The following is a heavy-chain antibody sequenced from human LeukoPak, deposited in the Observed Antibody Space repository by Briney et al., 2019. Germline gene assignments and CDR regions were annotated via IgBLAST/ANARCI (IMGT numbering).Heavy chain of an antibody. Sequence: ASVKVSCKASGYTFTSYDISWVRQAPGQGLEWMGWITAYNGNTNYAQKLQGRVTMTTDTSTSTAYMELRSLRSDDTAVYYCARVPGGGYSGLLDVWGKGTTVTVSS. V-gene: IGHV1-18*01. CDR1: GYTFTSYD. J-gene: IGHJ6*04. D-gene: IGHD5-12*01. CDR3: ARVPGGGYSGLLDV. CDR2: ITAYNGNT.